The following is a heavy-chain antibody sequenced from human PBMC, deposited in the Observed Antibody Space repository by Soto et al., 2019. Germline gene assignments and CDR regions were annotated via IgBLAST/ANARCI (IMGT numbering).Heavy chain of an antibody. J-gene: IGHJ4*02. CDR1: GFTVSSNY. Sequence: GSLRLSCAASGFTVSSNYMSWVRQAPGKGLEWVSVISSGGSTYYADSVKGRFTISRDNSKNTLYLQMNSLRAEDTAVYYCARDRYNYGPLGYWGQGTLVTVSS. CDR3: ARDRYNYGPLGY. V-gene: IGHV3-66*01. CDR2: ISSGGST. D-gene: IGHD5-18*01.